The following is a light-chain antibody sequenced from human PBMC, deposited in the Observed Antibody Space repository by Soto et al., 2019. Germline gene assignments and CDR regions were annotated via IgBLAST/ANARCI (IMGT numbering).Light chain of an antibody. Sequence: MVLTQSPATLSLSPGERATLSCRASQSVSSYLAWYQQKPGQAPRLLIYDASNRATGIPARFSGSVSGTDLPLTISRLEPEDFAVYNCQQRSNWPPTFGGGTKVEIK. J-gene: IGKJ4*01. V-gene: IGKV3-11*01. CDR1: QSVSSY. CDR3: QQRSNWPPT. CDR2: DAS.